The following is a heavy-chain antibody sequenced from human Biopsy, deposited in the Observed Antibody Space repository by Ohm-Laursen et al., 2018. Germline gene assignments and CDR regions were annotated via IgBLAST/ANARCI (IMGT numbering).Heavy chain of an antibody. Sequence: PPGTLSLTCTVSGDSVSSGSFYWTWIRQPPGQGLEYIGYIYDRGSTANYNPSLESRVTMSVDMPKNQFSLKLSSVTAADTAIYYCARGMRSSGWPYFDSWGQGTLVTASS. V-gene: IGHV4-61*01. CDR1: GDSVSSGSFY. D-gene: IGHD6-19*01. CDR3: ARGMRSSGWPYFDS. CDR2: IYDRGSTA. J-gene: IGHJ4*02.